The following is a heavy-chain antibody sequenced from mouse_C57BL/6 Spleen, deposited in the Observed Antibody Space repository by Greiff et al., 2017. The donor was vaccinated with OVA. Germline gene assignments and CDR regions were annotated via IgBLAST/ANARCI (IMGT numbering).Heavy chain of an antibody. CDR1: GFTFSSYA. CDR2: ISDGGSYT. CDR3: AKGDWALDY. D-gene: IGHD4-1*01. J-gene: IGHJ2*01. Sequence: EVKLMESGGGLVKPGGSLKLSCAASGFTFSSYAMSWVRQTPEKRLEWVATISDGGSYTYYPDNVKGRFTISRDNAKNNLYLQMSHLKSEDTAMYYCAKGDWALDYWGQGTTLTVSS. V-gene: IGHV5-4*03.